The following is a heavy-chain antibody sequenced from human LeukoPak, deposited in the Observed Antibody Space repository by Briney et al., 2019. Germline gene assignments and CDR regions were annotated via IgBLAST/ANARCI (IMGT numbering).Heavy chain of an antibody. CDR1: GYTFTSYD. CDR3: ARDKYDTPFDY. Sequence: ASVKVSCKASGYTFTSYDINWVRQATGQGLEWMGWMNPNSGNTRYAQKFQGRVTMTRNTSISTAYMELSSLRSEDTAVYYCARDKYDTPFDYWGQGTLVTVSS. D-gene: IGHD3-9*01. V-gene: IGHV1-8*01. CDR2: MNPNSGNT. J-gene: IGHJ4*02.